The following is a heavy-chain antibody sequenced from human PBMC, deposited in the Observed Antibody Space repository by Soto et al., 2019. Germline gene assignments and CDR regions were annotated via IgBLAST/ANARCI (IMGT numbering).Heavy chain of an antibody. CDR2: ISDSGGRT. J-gene: IGHJ4*02. V-gene: IGHV3-23*01. D-gene: IGHD7-27*01. CDR3: VKDLANNWGTRGVDY. CDR1: GFTFSNYA. Sequence: GGSLRLSCAASGFTFSNYAMSWVRQAPGKGLEWVSGISDSGGRTNYADSMKGRFTISRDNSKNTVHLQMSSLRAEDTAVYYCVKDLANNWGTRGVDYWGEG.